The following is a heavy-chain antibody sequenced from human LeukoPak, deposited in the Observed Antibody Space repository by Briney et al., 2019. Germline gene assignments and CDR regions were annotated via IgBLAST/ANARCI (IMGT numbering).Heavy chain of an antibody. Sequence: GGSLRLSCAASGFTFSSYGMHWVRQAPGKGLEWVAFIRYDGSNKYYADSVKGRFTISRDNSKNTLYLQMNSLRAEDTAVYYCAKDYSDSSGYFRVPHVFDFWGQGTLVTVSS. J-gene: IGHJ4*02. D-gene: IGHD3-22*01. CDR1: GFTFSSYG. V-gene: IGHV3-30*02. CDR3: AKDYSDSSGYFRVPHVFDF. CDR2: IRYDGSNK.